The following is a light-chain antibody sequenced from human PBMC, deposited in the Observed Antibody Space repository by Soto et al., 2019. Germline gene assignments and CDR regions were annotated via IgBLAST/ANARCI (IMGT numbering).Light chain of an antibody. CDR1: SSDIGAYNS. Sequence: QSALTQPPSASGSPGQSVTISCTGTSSDIGAYNSVSWYQQYPGKAPKLMIYEGTNRPSGVPDRFSGSKSGNTASLTVSGLQAEDEGDYYCSSYAGNPILVFGGGTKVTVL. J-gene: IGLJ2*01. V-gene: IGLV2-8*01. CDR3: SSYAGNPILV. CDR2: EGT.